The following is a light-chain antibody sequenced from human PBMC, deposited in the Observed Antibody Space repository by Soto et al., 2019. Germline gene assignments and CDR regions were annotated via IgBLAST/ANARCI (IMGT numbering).Light chain of an antibody. V-gene: IGLV3-21*02. Sequence: SYHLIQPPSVSVAPGQTARITCGGDNIGGISVHWYQQKPGQAPVLVVHDDTDRPSGIPERFSGSKYGNTATLTISWVEDGDEADYYCQVWDRSSDHFVFGIGTKVPS. CDR2: DDT. CDR3: QVWDRSSDHFV. CDR1: NIGGIS. J-gene: IGLJ1*01.